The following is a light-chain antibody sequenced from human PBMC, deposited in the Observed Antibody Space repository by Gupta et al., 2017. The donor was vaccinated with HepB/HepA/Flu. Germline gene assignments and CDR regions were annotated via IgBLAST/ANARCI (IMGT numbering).Light chain of an antibody. CDR2: GAS. CDR3: QQYGSSLYT. J-gene: IGKJ2*01. CDR1: QSVSSSY. Sequence: PGERATLSCRASQSVSSSYLAWYQQKPGQAPRLLIYGASSRATGIPDRFSGSGSGTDFTLTISRLEPEDFAVYYCQQYGSSLYTFGQWTKLEIK. V-gene: IGKV3-20*01.